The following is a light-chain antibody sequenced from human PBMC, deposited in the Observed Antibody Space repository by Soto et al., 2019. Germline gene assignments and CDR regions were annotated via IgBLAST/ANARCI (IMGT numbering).Light chain of an antibody. Sequence: EIVLTQSPGTLSLSPGERATLSCRASRSVSNNYVAWYQRKPGQAPRLLIYGASSRATDIPRRFSGSGSGTAFTLTITRLEPEDFAVYSCQQYGSSPPTFGQGTKVQSK. CDR2: GAS. CDR3: QQYGSSPPT. CDR1: RSVSNNY. V-gene: IGKV3-20*01. J-gene: IGKJ1*01.